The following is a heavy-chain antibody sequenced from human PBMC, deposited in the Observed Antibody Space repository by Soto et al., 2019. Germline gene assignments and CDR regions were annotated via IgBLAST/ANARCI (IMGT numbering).Heavy chain of an antibody. CDR2: INHSGST. J-gene: IGHJ4*02. CDR3: ARGYQAVVVVVPAAAFDY. Sequence: PSETLSLTCAVYGGSFSGYYWSWIRQPPGKGLEWIGEINHSGSTNYNPSLKSRVTISVDTSKNQFSLKLSSVTAADTAVYYCARGYQAVVVVVPAAAFDYWGQGTLVTVSS. D-gene: IGHD2-2*01. V-gene: IGHV4-34*01. CDR1: GGSFSGYY.